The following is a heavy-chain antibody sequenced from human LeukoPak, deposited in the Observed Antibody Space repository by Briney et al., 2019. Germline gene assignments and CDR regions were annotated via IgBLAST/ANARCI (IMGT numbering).Heavy chain of an antibody. CDR3: ARDFYYDRSGYQGGYFDY. J-gene: IGHJ4*02. Sequence: PGGSLRLSCAASGFTFSTYAVHWVRQAPGKGLEWVAVISYDGSNKYYADSVKGRFTISRDNSKNTLYLQMNSLRAEDTAVYYCARDFYYDRSGYQGGYFDYWGQGTLVTVSS. D-gene: IGHD3-22*01. V-gene: IGHV3-30*01. CDR2: ISYDGSNK. CDR1: GFTFSTYA.